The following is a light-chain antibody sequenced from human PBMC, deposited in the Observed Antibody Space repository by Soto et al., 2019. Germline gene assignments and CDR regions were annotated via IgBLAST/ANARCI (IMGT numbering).Light chain of an antibody. V-gene: IGKV3-20*01. CDR2: GAS. CDR1: QSVSSRS. Sequence: EIVITQSPATLSVSPGERTTLSCRASQSVSSRSLAWYQQKPGQAPRLLIYGASSRATGIPDRFSGSGSGTDFTLTISSLQAEDVAVYYCQQYYSTPPTFGGGTKVDIK. CDR3: QQYYSTPPT. J-gene: IGKJ4*01.